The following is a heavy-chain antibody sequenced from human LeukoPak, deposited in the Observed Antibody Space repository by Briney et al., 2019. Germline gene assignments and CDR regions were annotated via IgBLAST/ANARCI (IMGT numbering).Heavy chain of an antibody. CDR2: ISNSGGST. V-gene: IGHV3-23*01. CDR3: ARESLYSGSASSDLDY. Sequence: GGSLRLSCAASGFTFSSYAMSWVRQAPGKGLEWVSVISNSGGSTFYADSVKGRFTISRDNSKNTLYLQMNSLRAEDTALYYCARESLYSGSASSDLDYWGQGTLVTVSS. D-gene: IGHD3-10*01. J-gene: IGHJ4*02. CDR1: GFTFSSYA.